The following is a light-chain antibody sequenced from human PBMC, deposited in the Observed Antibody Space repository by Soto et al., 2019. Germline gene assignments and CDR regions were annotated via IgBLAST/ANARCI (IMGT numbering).Light chain of an antibody. CDR2: AAS. CDR1: QSISSY. V-gene: IGKV1-39*01. Sequence: DIQMTQSPSSLSASVGERVTITCRASQSISSYLNWYQQKPGKAPKVLIYAASTLQSGVPSRFSGSGSGTEFTLTISSLQPDDFATYYCQHYNSYSEAFGQGTKVDIK. CDR3: QHYNSYSEA. J-gene: IGKJ1*01.